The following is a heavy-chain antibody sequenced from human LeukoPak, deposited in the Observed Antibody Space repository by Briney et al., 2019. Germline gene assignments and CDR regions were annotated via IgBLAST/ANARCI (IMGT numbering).Heavy chain of an antibody. CDR2: INWNGGST. Sequence: WAGGSLRLSCAASGFTFDIYAMSWVRQAPGKGLEWVSGINWNGGSTDYADSVRGRFTISRDNAKNSLFLQMNSLRDEDTALYYCARGRYCSSTSCHWNFDYWGQGNLATVSS. CDR1: GFTFDIYA. D-gene: IGHD2-2*01. V-gene: IGHV3-20*04. CDR3: ARGRYCSSTSCHWNFDY. J-gene: IGHJ4*02.